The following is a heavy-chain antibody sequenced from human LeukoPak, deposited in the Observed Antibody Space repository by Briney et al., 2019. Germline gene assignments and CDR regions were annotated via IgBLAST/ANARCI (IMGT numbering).Heavy chain of an antibody. CDR3: ARGGGRPYCSGGSCYSWFDP. CDR1: GFTFSSYE. CDR2: ISSSGSTI. Sequence: GGSLRLSCAASGFTFSSYEMNWVRQAPGKGLEWVSYISSSGSTIYYAGSVKGRFTISRDNAKNSLYLQMSSLRAEDTAVYYCARGGGRPYCSGGSCYSWFDPWGQGTLVTVSS. D-gene: IGHD2-15*01. V-gene: IGHV3-48*03. J-gene: IGHJ5*02.